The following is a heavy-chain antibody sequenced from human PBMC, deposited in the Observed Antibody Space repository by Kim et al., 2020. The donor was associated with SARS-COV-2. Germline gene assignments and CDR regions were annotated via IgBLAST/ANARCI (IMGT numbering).Heavy chain of an antibody. V-gene: IGHV4-39*07. D-gene: IGHD3-9*01. CDR2: IYYSGST. Sequence: SETLSLTCTVSGGSISSSSYYWGWIRQTPGKGLEWIGSIYYSGSTYYNPSLKSRVTISVDTSKNQFSLKLSSVTAADTAVYYCARADHYDIVTGYSYYFDYWGQGTLVTVSS. CDR1: GGSISSSSYY. J-gene: IGHJ4*02. CDR3: ARADHYDIVTGYSYYFDY.